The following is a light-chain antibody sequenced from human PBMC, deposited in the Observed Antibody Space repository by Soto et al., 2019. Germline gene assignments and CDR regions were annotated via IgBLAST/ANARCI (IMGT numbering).Light chain of an antibody. V-gene: IGKV3-20*01. CDR1: QSVTSNY. CDR3: QQYGSSLMYT. CDR2: AAS. J-gene: IGKJ2*01. Sequence: VLTQSPGTLSLSPGERASLSCRASQSVTSNYLAWYQQKPGQAPRLLIYAASTRATGIPDRFSGSGSGTDFTLTISGLEPEDFAVYFCQQYGSSLMYTFGQGTKLEIK.